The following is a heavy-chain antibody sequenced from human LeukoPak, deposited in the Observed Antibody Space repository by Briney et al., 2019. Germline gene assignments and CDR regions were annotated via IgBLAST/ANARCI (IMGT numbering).Heavy chain of an antibody. CDR1: GFTFDDYG. CDR3: ARGRWFDP. CDR2: INHSGST. Sequence: GSLRLSCAASGFTFDDYGMSWIRQPPGKGLEWIGEINHSGSTNYNPSLKSRVTISVDTSKNQFSLKLSSVTAADTAVYYCARGRWFDPWGQGTLITVSS. V-gene: IGHV4-34*01. J-gene: IGHJ5*02.